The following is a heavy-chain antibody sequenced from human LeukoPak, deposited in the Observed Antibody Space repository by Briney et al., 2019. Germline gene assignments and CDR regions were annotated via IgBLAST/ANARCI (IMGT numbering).Heavy chain of an antibody. CDR2: ISGSGGST. V-gene: IGHV3-23*01. Sequence: GGTVRLSCAASGFTFSSYGMSWVRQAPGKGLEWVSAISGSGGSTYYADSVKGRFTISRDNSKNTLYLQMNSLRAEDTAVYYCARVKGIAVAGWGSWGRYFDYWGQGTLVTVSS. D-gene: IGHD6-19*01. CDR1: GFTFSSYG. J-gene: IGHJ4*02. CDR3: ARVKGIAVAGWGSWGRYFDY.